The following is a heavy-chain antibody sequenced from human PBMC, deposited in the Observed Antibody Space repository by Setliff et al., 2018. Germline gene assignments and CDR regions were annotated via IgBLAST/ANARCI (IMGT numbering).Heavy chain of an antibody. CDR3: ARRPNGGWFLNWFDP. CDR1: GGSISSSSYY. V-gene: IGHV4-39*01. Sequence: PSETLSLTCTVSGGSISSSSYYWGWIRQPPGKGLEWIGSIYYSGSTYYNPSLKSRVTISVDTSKNQFSLKLSSVTAADTAVYYCARRPNGGWFLNWFDPWGQGTLVTVSS. CDR2: IYYSGST. J-gene: IGHJ5*02. D-gene: IGHD6-19*01.